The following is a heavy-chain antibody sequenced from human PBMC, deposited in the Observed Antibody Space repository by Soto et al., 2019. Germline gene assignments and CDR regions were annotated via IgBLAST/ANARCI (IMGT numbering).Heavy chain of an antibody. J-gene: IGHJ5*01. D-gene: IGHD2-15*01. V-gene: IGHV1-69*01. Sequence: QVQLVQAGAEAKKPGSSVKVSCKASGGTFNSSAISWLRQAPGQGLEWMGGIIPMFGTADNAQKFQGRVTITADESTSTAYMELSSLRSEDTATYYCARIGDRSWFDSWGQGTLVTVSS. CDR1: GGTFNSSA. CDR2: IIPMFGTA. CDR3: ARIGDRSWFDS.